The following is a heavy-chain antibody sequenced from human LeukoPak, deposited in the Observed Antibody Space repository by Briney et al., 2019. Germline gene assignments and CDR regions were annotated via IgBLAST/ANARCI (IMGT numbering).Heavy chain of an antibody. J-gene: IGHJ4*02. V-gene: IGHV5-51*01. CDR3: ARHASGGWYAVRYFDY. CDR2: IYPGDSDT. Sequence: GESLKISCKGSGYSFTSYWIGWVRQMPGKGLEWMGIIYPGDSDTRYSPSFQGQVTISADKSISTAYLQWSSLKASDTAMYYCARHASGGWYAVRYFDYWGQGTLVTVSS. CDR1: GYSFTSYW. D-gene: IGHD6-19*01.